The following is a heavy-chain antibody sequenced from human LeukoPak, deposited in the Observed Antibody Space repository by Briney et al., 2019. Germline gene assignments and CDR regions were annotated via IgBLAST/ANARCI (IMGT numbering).Heavy chain of an antibody. CDR1: GFTVSSNY. D-gene: IGHD3-22*01. Sequence: PGGSLRLSCAASGFTVSSNYVSWVRQAPGKGLEWVSVIYSGGSTYYADSVKGRFTISRDNSKNTLYLQMNSLRAEDTAVYYCASQVVSSSGYYTLNFDYWGQGTLVTVSS. CDR3: ASQVVSSSGYYTLNFDY. J-gene: IGHJ4*02. V-gene: IGHV3-53*01. CDR2: IYSGGST.